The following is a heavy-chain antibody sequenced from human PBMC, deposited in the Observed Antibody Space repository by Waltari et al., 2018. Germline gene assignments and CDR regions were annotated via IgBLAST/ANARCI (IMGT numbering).Heavy chain of an antibody. J-gene: IGHJ6*02. V-gene: IGHV3-30*04. CDR1: GFTFNNYA. CDR2: ISYDGSNK. D-gene: IGHD3-16*01. Sequence: QVQLVESGGGVVQPGGSLRLSCAASGFTFNNYAMHWVRQAPGKGLEWAAIISYDGSNKYYADSVKSRFTISRDNSKNTLYLQMNSLRVEDTAVYYCARERRGDAPERPLYYYYGMDVWGQGTTVTV. CDR3: ARERRGDAPERPLYYYYGMDV.